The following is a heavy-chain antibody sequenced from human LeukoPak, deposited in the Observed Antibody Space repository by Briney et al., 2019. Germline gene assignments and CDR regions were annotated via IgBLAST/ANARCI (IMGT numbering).Heavy chain of an antibody. CDR3: ARAWDPAYSGSYYSLFFDN. CDR2: IYYSGST. CDR1: GGSISSYY. J-gene: IGHJ4*02. D-gene: IGHD1-26*01. Sequence: SETLSLTCTVSGGSISSYYWSWIRQPPGKGLEWIGSIYYSGSTYNNPSLQSRVTISVDTSKNQVSLKLSSVTAADTAVYYCARAWDPAYSGSYYSLFFDNWGQGTLVTVSS. V-gene: IGHV4-59*12.